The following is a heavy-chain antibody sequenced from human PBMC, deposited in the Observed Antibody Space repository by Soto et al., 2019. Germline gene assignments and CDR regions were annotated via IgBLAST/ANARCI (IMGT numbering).Heavy chain of an antibody. CDR3: ARDPGSGEMLRNWFDP. CDR2: ITSSSSYI. V-gene: IGHV3-21*04. D-gene: IGHD3-10*01. J-gene: IGHJ5*02. CDR1: GFTFSDYI. Sequence: WGSLRLSCAASGFTFSDYIRNWVRQGPGKGLEWVASITSSSSYIYYADSVKGRFTISRDNAKSSVYLQMSSLRVEDTAVYYCARDPGSGEMLRNWFDPWGQGTLVTVS.